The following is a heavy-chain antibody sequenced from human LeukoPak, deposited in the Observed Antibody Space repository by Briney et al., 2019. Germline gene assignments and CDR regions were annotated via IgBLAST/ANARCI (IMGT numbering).Heavy chain of an antibody. D-gene: IGHD1-26*01. V-gene: IGHV3-21*01. CDR3: ARDSLGSLVGAYGVFDY. CDR1: GFTFSSYS. J-gene: IGHJ4*02. CDR2: ISSSSSYI. Sequence: GGSLRLSCAASGFTFSSYSMNWVRQAPGKGLEWVSSISSSSSYIYYADSVKGRFTISRDNAKNSLYLQMNSLRAEDTAVYYCARDSLGSLVGAYGVFDYRGQGTLVTVFS.